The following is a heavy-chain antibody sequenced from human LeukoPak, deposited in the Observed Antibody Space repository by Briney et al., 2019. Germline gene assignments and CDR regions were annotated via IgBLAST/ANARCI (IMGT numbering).Heavy chain of an antibody. V-gene: IGHV4-39*01. CDR2: IYYSGST. D-gene: IGHD3-22*01. J-gene: IGHJ4*02. Sequence: SETLSLTCTVSGGSISSSSYYWGWIRQPPGKGLEWVASIYYSGSTYYNPSLKSRVTISVDTSKNQFSLKLSSVTAADTAVYYCASDYYDSSGYPLPFDYWGQGTLVTVSS. CDR3: ASDYYDSSGYPLPFDY. CDR1: GGSISSSSYY.